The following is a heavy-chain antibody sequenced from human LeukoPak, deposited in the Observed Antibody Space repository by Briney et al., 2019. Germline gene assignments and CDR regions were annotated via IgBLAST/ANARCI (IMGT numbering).Heavy chain of an antibody. Sequence: PGGSLRLSCAASGLTFSDYYMSWIRQAPGKGREWGSYISSSRSYTNYADVVEERVTIHRDNAKNSLYLQMNSLCAEDTAVYYCARAPEVGGFDYWGQGTLVTVSS. D-gene: IGHD1-26*01. CDR1: GLTFSDYY. CDR2: ISSSRSYT. CDR3: ARAPEVGGFDY. J-gene: IGHJ4*02. V-gene: IGHV3-11*06.